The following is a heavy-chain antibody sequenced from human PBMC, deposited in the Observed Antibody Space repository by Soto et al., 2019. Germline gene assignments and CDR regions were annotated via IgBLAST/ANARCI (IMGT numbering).Heavy chain of an antibody. CDR3: ARHRSSGWYGPYYYGMEV. J-gene: IGHJ6*04. CDR1: GYSFTSYW. Sequence: VESLKISCKGSGYSFTSYWISWVRQMPWKGLEWMGRIDPSDSYTNYSPSFQGHVTISADKSISTAYLQWSSLKASDTAMYYCARHRSSGWYGPYYYGMEVWRNGNTVTVST. CDR2: IDPSDSYT. D-gene: IGHD6-19*01. V-gene: IGHV5-10-1*01.